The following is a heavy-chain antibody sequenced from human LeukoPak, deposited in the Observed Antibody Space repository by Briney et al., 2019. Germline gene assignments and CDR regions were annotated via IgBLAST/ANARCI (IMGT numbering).Heavy chain of an antibody. J-gene: IGHJ6*03. Sequence: GGSLRLSCAASGLTFSDYYMSWIRQAPGKGLEWVSYISSGGSTIKYADSVKGRFTISRDNSKNTLYLQMGSLRAEDMAVYYCAKVAGSGQFYYYYMDVWGKGTTVTVSS. D-gene: IGHD3-3*01. CDR2: ISSGGSTI. CDR1: GLTFSDYY. CDR3: AKVAGSGQFYYYYMDV. V-gene: IGHV3-11*04.